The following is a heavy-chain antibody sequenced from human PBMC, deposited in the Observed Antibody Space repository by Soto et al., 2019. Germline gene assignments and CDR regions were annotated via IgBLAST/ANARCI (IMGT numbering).Heavy chain of an antibody. J-gene: IGHJ4*02. Sequence: EVQLVESGGGLVQPGGSLRLSCAASGFTFSIYNMNWVRQAPGKGLEWVSYISSSSSTIYYADSVKGRFTISRDNAKTSLSLQMISLRDEDTAVYYCARSAWDADYAFDYWGQGTLVTVSS. CDR3: ARSAWDADYAFDY. D-gene: IGHD4-17*01. CDR2: ISSSSSTI. CDR1: GFTFSIYN. V-gene: IGHV3-48*02.